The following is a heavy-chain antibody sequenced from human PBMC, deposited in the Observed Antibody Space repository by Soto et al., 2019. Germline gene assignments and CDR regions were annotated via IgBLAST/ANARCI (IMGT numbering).Heavy chain of an antibody. Sequence: QVPLVQSGAEVKKPGASVKVSCKASGYTFTSYGISWVRQAPGQGLEWMGWISAYNGNTNYAQKLQGRVTMTTDTSTSTAYMELRSLRSDDTAVYYCARDSLTIYSSSWDYYYYGMDVWGQGTTVTVSS. CDR2: ISAYNGNT. V-gene: IGHV1-18*01. D-gene: IGHD6-13*01. J-gene: IGHJ6*02. CDR3: ARDSLTIYSSSWDYYYYGMDV. CDR1: GYTFTSYG.